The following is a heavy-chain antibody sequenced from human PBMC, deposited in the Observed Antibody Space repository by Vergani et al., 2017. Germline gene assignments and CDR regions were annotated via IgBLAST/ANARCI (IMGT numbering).Heavy chain of an antibody. J-gene: IGHJ4*02. CDR1: GYNFTSFD. D-gene: IGHD3-10*01. V-gene: IGHV1-8*01. CDR2: MNPKSGNT. Sequence: QVQLVQSGAEVKKPGASVKVSCKASGYNFTSFDINWVRLATGQGLEWMGWMNPKSGNTAYAAKFQGRITMTRDSSTDTAYMEMKSLRSEDTAIYFCAKQYFVSGNYLFDYWGQGTLVTVSS. CDR3: AKQYFVSGNYLFDY.